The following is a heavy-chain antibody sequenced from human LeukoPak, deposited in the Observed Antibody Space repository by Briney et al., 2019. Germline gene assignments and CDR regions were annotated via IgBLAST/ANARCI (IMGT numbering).Heavy chain of an antibody. V-gene: IGHV3-23*01. CDR3: AQELSDIFVVRTDS. Sequence: GGSLRLSCAASGFTFSNTAMSWVRQTPGKGLEWVATMSAYNDRTHYADSVRGRFTVSRDNSKNTLSLQMNSLREDDTAVYYCAQELSDIFVVRTDSWGQGALVTVSS. CDR1: GFTFSNTA. J-gene: IGHJ4*02. D-gene: IGHD3-9*01. CDR2: MSAYNDRT.